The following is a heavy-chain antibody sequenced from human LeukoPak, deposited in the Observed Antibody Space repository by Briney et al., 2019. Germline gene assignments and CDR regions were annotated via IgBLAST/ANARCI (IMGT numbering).Heavy chain of an antibody. J-gene: IGHJ4*02. V-gene: IGHV1-18*01. CDR1: GYTFTSYG. CDR3: AIRSALDY. CDR2: INAYNGNT. Sequence: ASVEVSCKASGYTFTSYGISWVRQAPGQGLEWMGWINAYNGNTKYAQKFQGRVTMTRNTSISTAYMELSSLRSEDTAVYYCAIRSALDYWGQGTLVTVSS.